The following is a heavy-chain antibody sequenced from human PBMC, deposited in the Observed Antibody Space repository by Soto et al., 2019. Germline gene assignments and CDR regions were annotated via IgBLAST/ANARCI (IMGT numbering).Heavy chain of an antibody. D-gene: IGHD3-3*01. CDR2: ISSSSSYI. V-gene: IGHV3-21*01. CDR3: ARDHAYYDFWSGYQVYYYYGMDV. Sequence: EVQLVESGGGLVKPGGSLRLSCAASGFTFSSYSMNWVRQAPGKGLGWVSSISSSSSYIYYADSVKGRFTISRDNAKNSLYLQMNSLRAEDTAVYYCARDHAYYDFWSGYQVYYYYGMDVWGQGTTVTVSS. J-gene: IGHJ6*02. CDR1: GFTFSSYS.